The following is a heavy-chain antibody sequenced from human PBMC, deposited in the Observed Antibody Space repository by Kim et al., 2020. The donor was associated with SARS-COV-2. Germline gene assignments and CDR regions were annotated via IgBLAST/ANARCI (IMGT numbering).Heavy chain of an antibody. J-gene: IGHJ4*02. D-gene: IGHD4-17*01. Sequence: NYNPSLKSRVTISVDTSKNQFSLKLSSVTAADTAVYYCAGAKDYPYYFDYWGQGTLVTVSS. CDR3: AGAKDYPYYFDY. V-gene: IGHV4-59*01.